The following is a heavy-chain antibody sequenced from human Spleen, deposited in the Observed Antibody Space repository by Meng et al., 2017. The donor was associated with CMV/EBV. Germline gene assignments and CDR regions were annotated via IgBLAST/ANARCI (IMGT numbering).Heavy chain of an antibody. J-gene: IGHJ6*02. Sequence: SLKISCAASGFTFDDYAMHWVRQAPGKGLEWVSGISWNSGSIGYADSVKGRFTISRDNAKNSLYLQMNSLIAEDMALYYCAKGAAAGPLGYYYYGMDVWGQGTTVTVSS. CDR1: GFTFDDYA. D-gene: IGHD6-13*01. CDR2: ISWNSGSI. CDR3: AKGAAAGPLGYYYYGMDV. V-gene: IGHV3-9*03.